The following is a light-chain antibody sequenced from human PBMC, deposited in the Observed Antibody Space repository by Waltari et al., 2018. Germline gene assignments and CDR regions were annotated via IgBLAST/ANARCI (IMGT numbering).Light chain of an antibody. CDR2: KAS. CDR1: QSISSW. J-gene: IGKJ1*01. V-gene: IGKV1-5*03. Sequence: DIQMTQSPSTLSASVGDRVTITCRASQSISSWLAWYQQKPGKAPRLLIYKASILESGVPSRFSGSGSGTGFTLTISSLQPDDSATYYCQQYGSLWTFGQGTKVETK. CDR3: QQYGSLWT.